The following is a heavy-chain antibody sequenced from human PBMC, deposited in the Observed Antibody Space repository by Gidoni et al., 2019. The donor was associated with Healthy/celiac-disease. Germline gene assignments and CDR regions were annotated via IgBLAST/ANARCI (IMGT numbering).Heavy chain of an antibody. CDR3: ARGGRYSSSWYNWFDP. CDR2: IYYSGST. J-gene: IGHJ5*02. Sequence: QLQLQESGPGLVKPSETLSLTCTVSGGSISRSSYYWGWIRQPPGKGLEWIGSIYYSGSTYYNPSLKSRVTISVDTSKNQFSLKLSSVTAADTAVYYCARGGRYSSSWYNWFDPLGPGNPGHRLL. CDR1: GGSISRSSYY. V-gene: IGHV4-39*01. D-gene: IGHD6-13*01.